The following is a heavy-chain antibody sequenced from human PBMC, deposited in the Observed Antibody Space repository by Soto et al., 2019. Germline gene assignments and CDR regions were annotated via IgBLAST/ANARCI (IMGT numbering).Heavy chain of an antibody. CDR1: GFTFSSYG. CDR2: ISYDGSNK. D-gene: IGHD6-13*01. CDR3: AKEWTEYSSSWFTTIDY. Sequence: GGSLRLSCAASGFTFSSYGMHWVRQAPGKGLEWVAVISYDGSNKYYGDSVKGRFTISRDNSKNTLFLQMNSLRAEDTAVYYCAKEWTEYSSSWFTTIDYWGQGTLVTVSS. V-gene: IGHV3-30*18. J-gene: IGHJ4*02.